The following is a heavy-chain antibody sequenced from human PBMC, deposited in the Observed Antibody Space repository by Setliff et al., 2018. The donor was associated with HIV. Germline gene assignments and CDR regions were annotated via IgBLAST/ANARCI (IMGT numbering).Heavy chain of an antibody. J-gene: IGHJ6*03. CDR3: ARARATETTFHYFDYYMDV. Sequence: PSETLSLTCAVYGGSFSGYYWSWIRQPPGKGLEWIGEVNHSGSTNYNPSLKSRVTISVDMSKNRFSLKLSSVTAADTAVYYCARARATETTFHYFDYYMDVWGKGTTVTVSS. CDR1: GGSFSGYY. V-gene: IGHV4-34*01. CDR2: VNHSGST. D-gene: IGHD4-4*01.